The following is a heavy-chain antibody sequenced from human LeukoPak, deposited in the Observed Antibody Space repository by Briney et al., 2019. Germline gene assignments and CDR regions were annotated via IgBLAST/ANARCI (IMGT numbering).Heavy chain of an antibody. CDR1: GYTFTSYF. D-gene: IGHD4-17*01. CDR3: ARDSADYGDYDY. J-gene: IGHJ4*02. V-gene: IGHV1-46*01. Sequence: APVKASCKASGYTFTSYFMHWVRQAPGQGLDWMGIINPSGGSTSYAQKFQGRVTMTRDTSTSTVYMELSSLRSEDTAVYYCARDSADYGDYDYWGQGTLVTVSS. CDR2: INPSGGST.